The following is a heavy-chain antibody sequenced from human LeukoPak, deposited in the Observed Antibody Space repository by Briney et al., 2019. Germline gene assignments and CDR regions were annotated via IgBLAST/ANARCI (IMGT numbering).Heavy chain of an antibody. CDR3: ARAYCVGDCTVLHIYFDN. CDR1: GGSISSSSYY. D-gene: IGHD2-21*02. CDR2: TYYSGST. Sequence: SETESLTCTVPGGSISSSSYYWSRIRQPPGKGLEWIGSTYYSGSTYYNPSLKSRVNISVDTSKNQFSLKLSAVTAEDTGVYYCARAYCVGDCTVLHIYFDNWGQGTLVTVSS. J-gene: IGHJ4*02. V-gene: IGHV4-39*07.